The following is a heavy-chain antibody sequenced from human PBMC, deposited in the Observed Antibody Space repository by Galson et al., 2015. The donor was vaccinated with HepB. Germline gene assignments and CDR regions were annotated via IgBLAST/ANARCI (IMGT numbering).Heavy chain of an antibody. Sequence: SLRLSCAASGFTFSSYWMSWVRQAPGKGLEWVANIKQDGSEKYYVDSVKGRFTISRDNAKNSLYLQMNSLRAEDTAVYYCARETRRASSGWYLGAFWFDPWGQGTLVTVSS. V-gene: IGHV3-7*01. CDR3: ARETRRASSGWYLGAFWFDP. J-gene: IGHJ5*02. CDR1: GFTFSSYW. CDR2: IKQDGSEK. D-gene: IGHD6-19*01.